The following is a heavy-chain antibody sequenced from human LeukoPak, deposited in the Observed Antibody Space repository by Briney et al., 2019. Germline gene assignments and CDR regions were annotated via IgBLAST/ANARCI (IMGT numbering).Heavy chain of an antibody. D-gene: IGHD3-10*01. CDR2: LYPSGST. V-gene: IGHV4-4*09. J-gene: IGHJ2*01. CDR1: GASISSYY. Sequence: SETLSLTCTVSGASISSYYWNWIRQSPGKGLEWIGCLYPSGSTNYSPSLKSRVSISVDTSKSQFSLNLNSVAAADTAVYYCARLAIRSTWYFDRWGRGTLVTVSS. CDR3: ARLAIRSTWYFDR.